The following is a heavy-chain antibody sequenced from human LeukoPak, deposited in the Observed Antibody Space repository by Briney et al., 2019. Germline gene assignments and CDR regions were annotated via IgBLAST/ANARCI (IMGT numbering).Heavy chain of an antibody. D-gene: IGHD6-25*01. Sequence: GGSLRLSCAASGFTFTTYGMHWVRQAPGKGLEWVAVIWFDGNNKFYADSVKGRFTVSRDNSKNTLYLHMDSLRGEDTAVYYCAKAARLGPSHFDYWGRGTLVTVSS. J-gene: IGHJ4*02. CDR1: GFTFTTYG. CDR3: AKAARLGPSHFDY. V-gene: IGHV3-33*06. CDR2: IWFDGNNK.